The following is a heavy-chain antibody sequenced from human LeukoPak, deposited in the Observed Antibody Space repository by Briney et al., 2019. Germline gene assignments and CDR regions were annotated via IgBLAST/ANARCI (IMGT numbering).Heavy chain of an antibody. Sequence: GGSLRLSCAASGFTFSSYWMHWVRQAPGKGLVWVSRINSDGTSTTYADSAKGRFTISRDNAKNTLYLQMNSLRAEDTAVYYCAREPALAPDYWGQGTLVTVSS. D-gene: IGHD1-14*01. CDR3: AREPALAPDY. CDR1: GFTFSSYW. CDR2: INSDGTST. V-gene: IGHV3-74*01. J-gene: IGHJ4*02.